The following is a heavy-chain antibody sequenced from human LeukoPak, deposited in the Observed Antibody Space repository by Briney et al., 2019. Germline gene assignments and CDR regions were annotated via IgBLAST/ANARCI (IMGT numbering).Heavy chain of an antibody. Sequence: PGGSLRLSCAASGFTFTSYIMNWVRQPPGKGREWVSAISGSGGGTYYADPVKGRFTISRNNSKNTLYLPMNSLRAEDTAVYYCAKKRWLHSPFDYWGQGTLVTASS. CDR2: ISGSGGGT. J-gene: IGHJ4*02. V-gene: IGHV3-23*01. CDR1: GFTFTSYI. D-gene: IGHD5-24*01. CDR3: AKKRWLHSPFDY.